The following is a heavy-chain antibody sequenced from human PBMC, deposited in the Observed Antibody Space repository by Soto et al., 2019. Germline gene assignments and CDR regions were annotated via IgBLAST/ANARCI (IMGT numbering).Heavy chain of an antibody. Sequence: QVQLVQSGAEVKKPGSSVKVSCKASGGTFSSYAISWVRQAPGQGLEWMGGIIPIFGTANYAQKFQGRVTITADESTSTAYMGLSSLRSQVTAVYYCAGVRLPLYFSGTYGWGQGHTVTVSS. CDR2: IIPIFGTA. CDR1: GGTFSSYA. CDR3: AGVRLPLYFSGTYG. V-gene: IGHV1-69*12. D-gene: IGHD5-18*01. J-gene: IGHJ6*02.